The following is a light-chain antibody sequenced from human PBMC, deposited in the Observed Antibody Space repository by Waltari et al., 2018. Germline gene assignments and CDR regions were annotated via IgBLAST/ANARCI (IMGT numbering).Light chain of an antibody. CDR1: QSVSSSY. CDR2: GAS. V-gene: IGKV3-20*01. CDR3: QQYGSSLSIT. J-gene: IGKJ5*01. Sequence: EIMLTQSPGTLSLSPGERATLSCRASQSVSSSYLAWYQQKPGQAPRLLIYGASSRATGIPDRFSGSGSGTDFTLTISRLRPEDFAVYYCQQYGSSLSITFGQGTRLEIK.